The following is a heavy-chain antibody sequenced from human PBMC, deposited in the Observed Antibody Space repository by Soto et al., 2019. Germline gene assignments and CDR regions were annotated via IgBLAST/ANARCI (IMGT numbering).Heavy chain of an antibody. D-gene: IGHD2-2*01. CDR2: LSYYERDK. Sequence: PGGSLRLSCETSGFSFSSYVLHWVRQAPGKGLEWVAVLSYYERDKYYADSVKGRFTISRDNSKNTLYLQMNSLRTEDTAVYYCAREGSGDAYSAGGAMDCWGQGTLVTV. V-gene: IGHV3-30*04. CDR3: AREGSGDAYSAGGAMDC. CDR1: GFSFSSYV. J-gene: IGHJ4*02.